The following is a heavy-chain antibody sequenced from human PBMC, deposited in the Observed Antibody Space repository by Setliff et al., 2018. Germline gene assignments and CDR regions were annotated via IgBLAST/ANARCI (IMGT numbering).Heavy chain of an antibody. D-gene: IGHD3-16*01. CDR3: ARDPIGPFLCYMDG. V-gene: IGHV3-30-3*01. CDR1: GFTFNGYA. J-gene: IGHJ6*03. CDR2: ISSDGNIK. Sequence: GGSLRLSCAASGFTFNGYAMNWVRQVPGKGLEWVAVISSDGNIKFHAESVKGRFTISRDNSRNTLYLEMNSLRGEDTAVYYCARDPIGPFLCYMDGWGKGTTVTVSS.